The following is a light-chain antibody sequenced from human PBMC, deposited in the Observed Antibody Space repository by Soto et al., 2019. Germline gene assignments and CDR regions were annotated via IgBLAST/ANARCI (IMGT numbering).Light chain of an antibody. CDR3: RQYNNWPFT. CDR1: QSVSSN. CDR2: GAS. Sequence: EIVMTQSPATLSVSPGERATLSCRASQSVSSNLAWYQRKPGQDPRLLIYGASTRATGIPARFSGSGSGTEFALTISSLQSEDFAVYYCRQYNNWPFTFGPGTKVDIK. J-gene: IGKJ3*01. V-gene: IGKV3-15*01.